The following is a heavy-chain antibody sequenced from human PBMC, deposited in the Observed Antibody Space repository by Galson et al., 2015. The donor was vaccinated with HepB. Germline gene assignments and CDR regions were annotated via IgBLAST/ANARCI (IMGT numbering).Heavy chain of an antibody. D-gene: IGHD5-24*01. CDR1: GYIFTSHG. Sequence: SVKVSCKASGYIFTSHGISWVRQAPGQGLEWMGWISGYNGDTDYAQKLQGRVTMTTETSTSTAYMELRSLRSDDTAVYYCARTGDGYNFGVDYYYMDVWGKGTTVTVSS. V-gene: IGHV1-18*04. CDR3: ARTGDGYNFGVDYYYMDV. CDR2: ISGYNGDT. J-gene: IGHJ6*03.